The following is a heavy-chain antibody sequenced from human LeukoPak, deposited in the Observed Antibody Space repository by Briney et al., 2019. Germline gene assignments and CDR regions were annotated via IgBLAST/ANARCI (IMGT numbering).Heavy chain of an antibody. J-gene: IGHJ4*02. CDR3: AREYSSPYFDY. V-gene: IGHV3-7*01. D-gene: IGHD6-13*01. CDR1: RFTFSNDW. Sequence: GGSLRLSCAASRFTFSNDWMSWVRQAPGKRMDWVANIKKDGIEKYYVDSVKGPFTISRDNDKNSLYLQMNSLRVEDTAVYYCAREYSSPYFDYWGQGTLVTVSS. CDR2: IKKDGIEK.